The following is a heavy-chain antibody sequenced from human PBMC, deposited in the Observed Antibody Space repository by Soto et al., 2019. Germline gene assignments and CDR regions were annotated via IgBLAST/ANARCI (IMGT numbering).Heavy chain of an antibody. CDR1: GGAFGSST. CDR3: ARGTAADYFDY. V-gene: IGHV1-69*02. CDR2: IIPILGIT. D-gene: IGHD6-25*01. J-gene: IGHJ4*02. Sequence: QVQLVQSGAEVKKPGSSVKVSCKASGGAFGSSTFSWVRQAPGQGLEWMGRIIPILGITNYAQKFQGRVTINADKFTSTAYMELSSLRSEDTALYYCARGTAADYFDYWGQGTLVTVSS.